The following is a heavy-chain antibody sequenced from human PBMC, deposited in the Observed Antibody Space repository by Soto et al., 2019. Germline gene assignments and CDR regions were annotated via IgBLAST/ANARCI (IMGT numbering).Heavy chain of an antibody. CDR3: AKAYSFGSGSYIDY. Sequence: EVQLVESGGGLVQPGRSLRLSCAGSGFTFDDFAMHWVRQPPGKGLEWVSGITWNSGNIGYADSVKGRFTISRDNAKNSLYLQLNSLRAEDTALYYCAKAYSFGSGSYIDYWGQGTLVTVSS. CDR1: GFTFDDFA. CDR2: ITWNSGNI. D-gene: IGHD3-10*01. J-gene: IGHJ4*02. V-gene: IGHV3-9*01.